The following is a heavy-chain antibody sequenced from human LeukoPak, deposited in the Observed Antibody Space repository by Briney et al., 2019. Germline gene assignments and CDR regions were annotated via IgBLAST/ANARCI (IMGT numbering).Heavy chain of an antibody. CDR3: ARHFSSVVAAIDY. V-gene: IGHV5-51*01. D-gene: IGHD2-15*01. J-gene: IGHJ4*02. CDR1: GYSFTSYW. Sequence: GESLKISCQGSGYSFTSYWIGWVRQMPGKGLEWMGIIYPGDSDTRYSPSFQGQVTISADKSISTAYLQWSSLKASDTAMYYCARHFSSVVAAIDYWGQGTLVTVSS. CDR2: IYPGDSDT.